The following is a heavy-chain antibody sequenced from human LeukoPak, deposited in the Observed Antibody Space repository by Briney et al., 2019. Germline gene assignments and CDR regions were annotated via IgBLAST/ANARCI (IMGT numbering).Heavy chain of an antibody. D-gene: IGHD3-22*01. Sequence: GESLKISCKGSGYSFTNYWISWVRQMPGKGLEWMGRIDPSDSYTNYSPSFQGHVTISADESISTAYLQWSSLKASDTAMYYCARHYRYYYDSSDYYYGASGAFDIWGQGTMVTVSS. J-gene: IGHJ3*02. V-gene: IGHV5-10-1*01. CDR2: IDPSDSYT. CDR3: ARHYRYYYDSSDYYYGASGAFDI. CDR1: GYSFTNYW.